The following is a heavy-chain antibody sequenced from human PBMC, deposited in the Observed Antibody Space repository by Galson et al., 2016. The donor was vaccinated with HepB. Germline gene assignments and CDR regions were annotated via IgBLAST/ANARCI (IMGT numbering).Heavy chain of an antibody. CDR1: GYPFTRYY. D-gene: IGHD4-23*01. CDR2: INPSAGLT. Sequence: SVKVSCKASGYPFTRYYIHWVRQAPGQGLEWMGIINPSAGLTTYAQKLQGRVTLTRDTSTNTVHMELSRLRSEDRAGYYCVRGGEDGGNSEDGIDYWGQGALGTVSS. CDR3: VRGGEDGGNSEDGIDY. V-gene: IGHV1-46*04. J-gene: IGHJ4*02.